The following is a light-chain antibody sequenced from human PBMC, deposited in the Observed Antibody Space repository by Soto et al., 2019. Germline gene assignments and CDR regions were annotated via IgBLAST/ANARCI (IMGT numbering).Light chain of an antibody. Sequence: EIVMTLSPATLSVSPGERATLSCRASQSVSSNLAWYQRKPGQAPRLLIYGASTRATGIPARFSGSGSGTEFTLTISSLQSEDFAVYYCQQYNDWPPKQYTFGQGTKLEIK. J-gene: IGKJ2*01. V-gene: IGKV3-15*01. CDR2: GAS. CDR3: QQYNDWPPKQYT. CDR1: QSVSSN.